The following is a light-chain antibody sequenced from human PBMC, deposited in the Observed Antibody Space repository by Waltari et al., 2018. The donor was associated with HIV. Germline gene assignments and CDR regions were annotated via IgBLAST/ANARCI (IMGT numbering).Light chain of an antibody. V-gene: IGKV3-20*01. Sequence: EIVLTQSPGTLSLSPGERATLSCRASQSVSSSYLAWYQQKPGQAPRLLISGASSRATGIPDRFSGSGSGTDFTLTISRLEPEDFPVYYCQQSGNSPLTFGGGTKVEI. CDR2: GAS. CDR3: QQSGNSPLT. J-gene: IGKJ4*01. CDR1: QSVSSSY.